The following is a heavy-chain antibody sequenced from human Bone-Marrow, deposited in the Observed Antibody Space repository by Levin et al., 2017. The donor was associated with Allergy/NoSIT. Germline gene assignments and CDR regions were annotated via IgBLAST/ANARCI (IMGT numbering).Heavy chain of an antibody. Sequence: GGSLRLSCAASDFSVSDYWMTWVRQAPGKGLEWVANIKEDGSEKHYVDSVKGRFTISRDNTQNLVYLEMNRLRAEDTAVYYCARETSYYYDSRVLYYGMDVWGQGTTVTVS. J-gene: IGHJ6*02. V-gene: IGHV3-7*01. CDR3: ARETSYYYDSRVLYYGMDV. CDR1: DFSVSDYW. D-gene: IGHD3-22*01. CDR2: IKEDGSEK.